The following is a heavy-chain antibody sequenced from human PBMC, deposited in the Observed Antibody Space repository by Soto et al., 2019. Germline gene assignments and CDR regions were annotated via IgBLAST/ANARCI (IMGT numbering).Heavy chain of an antibody. CDR2: IIPILGTA. CDR3: ARDATPFDYDFWSGY. D-gene: IGHD3-3*01. J-gene: IGHJ4*02. Sequence: QVQLVQSGAEVKKPGSSVKVSCNASGGTFSSYAISWVRQAPGQGLEWMGGIIPILGTANYAQKFQGRVTITADESTSTAYMELSSLRSEDTDVYSCARDATPFDYDFWSGYWGQGTLVTVSS. CDR1: GGTFSSYA. V-gene: IGHV1-69*01.